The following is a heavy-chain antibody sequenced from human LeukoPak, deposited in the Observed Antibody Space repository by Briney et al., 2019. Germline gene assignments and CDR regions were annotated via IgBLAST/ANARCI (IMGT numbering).Heavy chain of an antibody. CDR1: GYSISSGYY. CDR2: IYHSGST. CDR3: ARTVVPAAPGAFDI. D-gene: IGHD2-2*01. J-gene: IGHJ3*02. Sequence: SETLSLTCTVSGYSISSGYYWGWIRQPPGKGLEWIGSIYHSGSTYYNPSLKSRVTISVDTSKNQFSLKLTSVTAADTAVYSCARTVVPAAPGAFDIWGQGTMVTVSS. V-gene: IGHV4-38-2*02.